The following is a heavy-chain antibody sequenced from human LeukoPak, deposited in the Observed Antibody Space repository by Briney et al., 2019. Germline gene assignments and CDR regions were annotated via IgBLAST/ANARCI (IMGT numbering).Heavy chain of an antibody. V-gene: IGHV3-21*01. J-gene: IGHJ5*02. CDR3: ARDSSSSGVDP. CDR1: GFTFINYS. D-gene: IGHD6-25*01. CDR2: ISTNSAFI. Sequence: GGSLRLSCTASGFTFINYSMNWVRQAPGKGLEWVSSISTNSAFIYYADSVRGRFTISRDNAKNSLYLQMNSLRAEDTAVYYCARDSSSSGVDPWGQGTLVTVSS.